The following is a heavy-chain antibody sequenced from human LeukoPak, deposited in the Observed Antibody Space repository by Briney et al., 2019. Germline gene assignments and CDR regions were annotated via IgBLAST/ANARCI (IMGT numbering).Heavy chain of an antibody. D-gene: IGHD6-19*01. CDR2: IYYSGST. J-gene: IGHJ4*02. CDR1: GGSFSGYY. Sequence: PSETLSLTCAVYGGSFSGYYWSWIRQPPGKGLEWIGYIYYSGSTYYNPSLKSRVTISVDTSKNQFSLKLSSVTAADTAVYYYARGLGPTRGIQVAGGLSRVFDYWGQGALVTVSS. V-gene: IGHV4-34*01. CDR3: ARGLGPTRGIQVAGGLSRVFDY.